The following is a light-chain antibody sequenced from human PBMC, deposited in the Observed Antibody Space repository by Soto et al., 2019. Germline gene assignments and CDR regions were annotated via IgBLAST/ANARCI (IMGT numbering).Light chain of an antibody. J-gene: IGLJ1*01. CDR2: DVS. Sequence: QSVLTQPASVSGSPGQSITISCTGTSSDVGGYNYVSWYQQHPGKAPKFMIYDVSSRPSGVSNRFSGSKSGNTASLTISGLQAEDEADYYSCSYTTSNTRQIVFGTGTKLTVL. V-gene: IGLV2-14*03. CDR3: CSYTTSNTRQIV. CDR1: SSDVGGYNY.